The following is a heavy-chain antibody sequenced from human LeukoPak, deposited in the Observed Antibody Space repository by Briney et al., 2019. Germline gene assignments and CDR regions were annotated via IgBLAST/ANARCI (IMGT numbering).Heavy chain of an antibody. Sequence: GGSLRLSCAASGFTFSSYAMSWVRQAPGKGLEWVSAISGSGGSTYYADSVKGRFTISRDNSKNTLYLQMNSLRAEDTAVYYCAKYRESFVVVLAAVDYWGQGTLVTVSS. CDR3: AKYRESFVVVLAAVDY. V-gene: IGHV3-23*01. D-gene: IGHD2-2*01. J-gene: IGHJ4*02. CDR2: ISGSGGST. CDR1: GFTFSSYA.